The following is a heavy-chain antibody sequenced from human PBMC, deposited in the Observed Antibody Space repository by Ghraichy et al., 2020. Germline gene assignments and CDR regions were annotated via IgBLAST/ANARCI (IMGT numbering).Heavy chain of an antibody. CDR1: GYTFTSYD. CDR2: MNPNSGNT. CDR3: ARGKGRRAQYCFDY. Sequence: ASVKVSCKASGYTFTSYDINWVRQATGQGLEWMGWMNPNSGNTGYAQKFQGRVTMTRNTSISTAYMELSSLRSEDTAVYYCARGKGRRAQYCFDYWGQGTLVTVSS. V-gene: IGHV1-8*01. D-gene: IGHD3-10*01. J-gene: IGHJ4*02.